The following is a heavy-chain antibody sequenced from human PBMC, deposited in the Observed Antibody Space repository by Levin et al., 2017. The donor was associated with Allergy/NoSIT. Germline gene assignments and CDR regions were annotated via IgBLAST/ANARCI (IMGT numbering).Heavy chain of an antibody. CDR1: GFTFSSYA. V-gene: IGHV3-23*01. Sequence: AGGSLRLSCAASGFTFSSYAMSWVRQAPGKGLEWVSAISGSGGSTYYADSVKGRFTISRDNSKNTLYLQMNSLRAEDTAVYYCAKDKLLGRGVIITDDAFDIWGQGTMVTVSS. CDR3: AKDKLLGRGVIITDDAFDI. D-gene: IGHD3-10*01. CDR2: ISGSGGST. J-gene: IGHJ3*02.